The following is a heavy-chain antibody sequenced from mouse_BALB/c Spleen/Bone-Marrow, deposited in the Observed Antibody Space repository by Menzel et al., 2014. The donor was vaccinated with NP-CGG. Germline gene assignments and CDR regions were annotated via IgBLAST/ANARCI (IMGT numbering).Heavy chain of an antibody. J-gene: IGHJ3*01. CDR2: IDPANGNT. V-gene: IGHV14-3*02. D-gene: IGHD1-1*01. Sequence: VQLQQSGAELVKPGASVKLSCTASGFNIKDTYMHWVKQRPEQGLEWIGRIDPANGNTKYDPKFQGKATMTADTSSNTAYLQLSSLTSEDTAVYYCAPYYYGSSLFAYWGQGTLVTVSA. CDR3: APYYYGSSLFAY. CDR1: GFNIKDTY.